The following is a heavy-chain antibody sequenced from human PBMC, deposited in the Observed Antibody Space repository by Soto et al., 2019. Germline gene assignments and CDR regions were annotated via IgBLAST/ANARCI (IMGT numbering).Heavy chain of an antibody. J-gene: IGHJ5*02. CDR2: IDGSGGTT. Sequence: EFQVLQSGGGLVQPGGSLTLSGAASGFPFSSTDMTWVRQAPGKGLEWVSTIDGSGGTTYYADSVKGRFTISRDNSINTVFLQMNSLRADDTALYFCAKNSGWFNTWGQGALVTVSS. D-gene: IGHD3-10*01. CDR1: GFPFSSTD. V-gene: IGHV3-23*01. CDR3: AKNSGWFNT.